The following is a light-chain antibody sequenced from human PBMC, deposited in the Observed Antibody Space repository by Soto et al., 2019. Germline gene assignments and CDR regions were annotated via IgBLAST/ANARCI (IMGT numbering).Light chain of an antibody. V-gene: IGKV3-20*01. CDR2: VAS. CDR3: QQYCSSPWT. J-gene: IGKJ1*01. Sequence: EIVLTQSPGTLSLSPGERATLSCMASQSVSSSYLAWYQQKPGQAPRLLIYVASSRATGIPDRFSGSGSGTDFTLTISRLEPEDFAVYYCQQYCSSPWTFGQGTKVEIK. CDR1: QSVSSSY.